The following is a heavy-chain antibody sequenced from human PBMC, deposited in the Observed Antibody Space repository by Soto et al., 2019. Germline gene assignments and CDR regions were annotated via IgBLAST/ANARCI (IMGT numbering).Heavy chain of an antibody. Sequence: SETLSLTCTVSGGSISSSSYYWGWIRQPPGKGLEWIGSIYYSGSTYYNPSLKSRVTISVDTSKNQFSLKLTSVTAADTAVFYCARHSSYGSHYYYYGMDAWGQGTTVTVS. CDR2: IYYSGST. CDR1: GGSISSSSYY. D-gene: IGHD5-18*01. CDR3: ARHSSYGSHYYYYGMDA. J-gene: IGHJ6*02. V-gene: IGHV4-39*01.